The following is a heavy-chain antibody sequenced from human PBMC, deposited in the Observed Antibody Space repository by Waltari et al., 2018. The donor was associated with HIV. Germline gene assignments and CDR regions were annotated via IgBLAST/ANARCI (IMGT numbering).Heavy chain of an antibody. CDR3: ARVGCSSASCYNGWFDP. Sequence: PEASVKVSCKASGYTFTSYGISWVRQAPGQGLEWMGWISAYNGITNYAQKLQGRVTMTTDTSTSTAYMELRSLRSDDTAVYYCARVGCSSASCYNGWFDPWGQGTLVTVSS. V-gene: IGHV1-18*01. J-gene: IGHJ5*02. D-gene: IGHD2-2*02. CDR1: GYTFTSYG. CDR2: ISAYNGIT.